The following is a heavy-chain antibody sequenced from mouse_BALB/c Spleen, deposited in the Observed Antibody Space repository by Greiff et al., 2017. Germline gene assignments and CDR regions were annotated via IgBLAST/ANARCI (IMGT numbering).Heavy chain of an antibody. CDR2: IYPGSGST. V-gene: IGHV1-77*01. CDR1: GYTFTDYV. D-gene: IGHD1-1*01. J-gene: IGHJ3*01. Sequence: VQLQQSGPELVKPGASVKMSCKASGYTFTDYVISWVKQRTGQGLEWIGEIYPGSGSTYYNEKFKGKATLTADKSSNTAYMQLSSLTSEDSAVYFCARGGYGSSYWGQGTLVTVSA. CDR3: ARGGYGSSY.